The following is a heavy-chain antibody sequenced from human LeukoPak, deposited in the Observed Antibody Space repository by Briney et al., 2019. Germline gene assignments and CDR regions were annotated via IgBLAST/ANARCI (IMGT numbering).Heavy chain of an antibody. V-gene: IGHV1-69*05. CDR1: GGTFSSYA. CDR3: ARDSHNVYSSSPLGAFDI. CDR2: IIPIFGTA. Sequence: GASVKVSCKASGGTFSSYAISWVQQAPGQGLEWMGGIIPIFGTANYAQKFQGRVTITTDESTSTAYMELSSLRSEDTAVYYCARDSHNVYSSSPLGAFDIWGQGTMVTVS. J-gene: IGHJ3*02. D-gene: IGHD6-6*01.